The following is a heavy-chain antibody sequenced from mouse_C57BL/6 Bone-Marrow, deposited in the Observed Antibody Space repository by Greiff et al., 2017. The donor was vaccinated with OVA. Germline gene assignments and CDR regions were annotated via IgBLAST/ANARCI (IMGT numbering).Heavy chain of an antibody. J-gene: IGHJ2*01. V-gene: IGHV3-6*01. CDR1: GYSITSGYY. CDR2: ISYDGSN. Sequence: DVQLQESGPGLVKPSQSLSLTCSVTGYSITSGYYWTWIRQFPGNKLEWMGYISYDGSNNYNPSLKNRISITRDTSKNQFFLKLNSVTTEDTATYYCASSDYYGSKAWFDYWGQGTTLTVSS. D-gene: IGHD1-1*01. CDR3: ASSDYYGSKAWFDY.